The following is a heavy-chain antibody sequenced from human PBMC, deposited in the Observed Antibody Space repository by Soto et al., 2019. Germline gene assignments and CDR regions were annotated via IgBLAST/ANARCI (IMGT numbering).Heavy chain of an antibody. CDR2: IKSKADDGTA. J-gene: IGHJ5*02. V-gene: IGHV3-15*01. Sequence: EVQLVESGGGLVKPGGSLRLSCAASGFTFSNAWMSWVRQAPGKGLEWVGRIKSKADDGTADYAAPAKGRFTISRDDSKSTLYLQMNSLKTEDTAVYYCTPLEIGTWGQGTLVTVSS. CDR1: GFTFSNAW. CDR3: TPLEIGT. D-gene: IGHD2-21*01.